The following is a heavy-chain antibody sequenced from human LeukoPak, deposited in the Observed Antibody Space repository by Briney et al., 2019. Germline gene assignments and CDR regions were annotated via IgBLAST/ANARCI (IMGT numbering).Heavy chain of an antibody. V-gene: IGHV4-39*07. CDR1: GGSMGSSTYY. J-gene: IGHJ5*02. CDR2: IYYSGNT. Sequence: PSETLSLTCTVSGGSMGSSTYYWGWIRQPPGKGLEWIGSIYYSGNTYYSPSPSLESRVTISVDTSKNQFSLSLTSVTAADTAVYYCARDGYCGGDCYEGFDPWGQGTLVTVSS. CDR3: ARDGYCGGDCYEGFDP. D-gene: IGHD2-21*01.